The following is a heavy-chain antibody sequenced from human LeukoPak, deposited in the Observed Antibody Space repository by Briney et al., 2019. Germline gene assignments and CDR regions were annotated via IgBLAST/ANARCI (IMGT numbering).Heavy chain of an antibody. Sequence: TGGSLRLSCAASGFTFSDYYMSWIRQAPGKGLEWVSYISSSGSTIYYADSVKGRFTISRDNAKNSLYLQMNSLRAEDTAVYYCARDSATGTYWWFDPWGQGTLVTVSS. CDR2: ISSSGSTI. CDR1: GFTFSDYY. V-gene: IGHV3-11*01. CDR3: ARDSATGTYWWFDP. D-gene: IGHD1-1*01. J-gene: IGHJ5*02.